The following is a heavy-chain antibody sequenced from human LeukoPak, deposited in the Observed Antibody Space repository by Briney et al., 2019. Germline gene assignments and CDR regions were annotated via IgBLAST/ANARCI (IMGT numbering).Heavy chain of an antibody. J-gene: IGHJ4*02. D-gene: IGHD3-10*01. CDR3: VRSQYYFDY. CDR2: ILFDGSEK. V-gene: IGHV3-30*04. Sequence: GRSLRLSCAASGFTFSSYAMHWVRQAPGKGLEWVAVILFDGSEKYYADSVKGRFTISRDNSKNSLYLQMNSLRVEDTAVYYCVRSQYYFDYWGQGTLVTVSS. CDR1: GFTFSSYA.